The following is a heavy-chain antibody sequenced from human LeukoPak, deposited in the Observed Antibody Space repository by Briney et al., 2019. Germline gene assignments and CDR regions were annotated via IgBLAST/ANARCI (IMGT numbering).Heavy chain of an antibody. CDR1: GLTLSSYS. D-gene: IGHD1-20*01. CDR3: ARESITGHRDFDY. J-gene: IGHJ4*02. Sequence: PPGGSLRLSFAASGLTLSSYSSNWVRQAPGKGLEWVSYISSGSRTIYYTDSVKGRFTVSRDKAKNSLSLQMNSLRAEDTAVYHCARESITGHRDFDYWGQGTLVTVSS. V-gene: IGHV3-48*01. CDR2: ISSGSRTI.